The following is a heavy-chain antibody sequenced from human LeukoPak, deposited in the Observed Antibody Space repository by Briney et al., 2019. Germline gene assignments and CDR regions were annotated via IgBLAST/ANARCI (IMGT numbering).Heavy chain of an antibody. V-gene: IGHV3-48*04. CDR3: ARDGSYDY. D-gene: IGHD2-2*03. CDR1: GFTFSIFS. J-gene: IGHJ4*02. CDR2: TSGSRGTT. Sequence: GGSLRLSCSASGFTFSIFSINWVRQSPGKGLEWVSYTSGSRGTTYYADSVKGRFTIARDNAKNSLYLQMNSLRAEDTAVYYCARDGSYDYWGQGTLVTVSS.